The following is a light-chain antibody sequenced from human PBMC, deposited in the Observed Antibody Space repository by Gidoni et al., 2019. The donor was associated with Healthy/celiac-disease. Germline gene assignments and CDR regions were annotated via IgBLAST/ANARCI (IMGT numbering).Light chain of an antibody. CDR1: SRDVGGYNY. CDR2: EVS. J-gene: IGLJ2*01. CDR3: SSYTSSSTVV. V-gene: IGLV2-14*01. Sequence: QSALTPPASGSGSPGQAITLSCTGTSRDVGGYNYVAWYQQHPGQAPKLMIYEVSNRPSGVSHRFSGSKAGNTASPTISGLQADDEADYYCSSYTSSSTVVFGGGTKLTVL.